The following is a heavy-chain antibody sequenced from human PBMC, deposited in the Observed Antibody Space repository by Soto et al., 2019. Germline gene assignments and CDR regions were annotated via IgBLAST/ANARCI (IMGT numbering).Heavy chain of an antibody. D-gene: IGHD2-15*01. Sequence: SVKVSCKASGGTFSTHAIIWVRQAPGHGLEWMGGIIPISGTTYYTQKFQGRVTITADEPTSTAFMELSSLKSEDTAVFYCARGYCSGGNCYSGMDVWGQGTMVTVSS. CDR2: IIPISGTT. J-gene: IGHJ6*02. V-gene: IGHV1-69*13. CDR1: GGTFSTHA. CDR3: ARGYCSGGNCYSGMDV.